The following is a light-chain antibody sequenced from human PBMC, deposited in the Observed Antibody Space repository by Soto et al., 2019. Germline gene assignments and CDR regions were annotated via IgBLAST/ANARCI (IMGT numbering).Light chain of an antibody. CDR3: SSYAGSNNYV. V-gene: IGLV2-8*01. CDR2: EVS. J-gene: IGLJ1*01. CDR1: SSDVGGYSY. Sequence: QSVLTQPPSASGSPGQSVTISCTGTSSDVGGYSYVSWYQQYPGKAPKLLIYEVSKRPSGVPDRFSGSKSGNTASLTVSGLQAEEEADYYCSSYAGSNNYVFGTGTKVTVL.